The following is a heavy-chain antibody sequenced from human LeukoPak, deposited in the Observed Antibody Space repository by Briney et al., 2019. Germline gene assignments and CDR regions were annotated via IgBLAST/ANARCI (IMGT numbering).Heavy chain of an antibody. J-gene: IGHJ4*02. CDR3: AKMTGNYLPGYYFDY. D-gene: IGHD1-7*01. Sequence: PSETLSLTCSVSGGSISSYYWTWIRQPPGKGLEWIGYIYYSGSTNYNPALKSRVTISVDTSKNQFSLKLSSVTAADTAVYYCAKMTGNYLPGYYFDYWGQGTLVTVSS. CDR1: GGSISSYY. V-gene: IGHV4-59*01. CDR2: IYYSGST.